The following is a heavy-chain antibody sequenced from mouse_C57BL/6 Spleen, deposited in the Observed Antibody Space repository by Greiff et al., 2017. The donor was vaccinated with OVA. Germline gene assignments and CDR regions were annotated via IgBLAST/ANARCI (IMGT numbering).Heavy chain of an antibody. Sequence: EVQRVESGGGLVKPGGSLKLSCAASGFTFSDYGMHWVRQAPEKGLEWVAYISSGSSTIYYAATVKGRFTISRYNAKNTLFLTMSSLRSKDTAMYYCATYDYAKVCAYWGQGTLVTVSA. CDR3: ATYDYAKVCAY. V-gene: IGHV5-17*01. D-gene: IGHD2-4*01. CDR1: GFTFSDYG. CDR2: ISSGSSTI. J-gene: IGHJ3*01.